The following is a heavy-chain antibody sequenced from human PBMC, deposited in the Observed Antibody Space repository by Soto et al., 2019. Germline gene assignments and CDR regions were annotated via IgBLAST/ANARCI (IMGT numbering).Heavy chain of an antibody. V-gene: IGHV1-3*05. Sequence: QVQLVQSGAEEKKPGASVKVSCKASGYTFTSYAMHWVRQAPGQRLEWMGWINAGNGHTKYSQKFQGRVTITRDTSASTAYMELSSLRSEDTAVYYCARVGYYYYGMDVWGQGTTVTVSS. CDR3: ARVGYYYYGMDV. CDR1: GYTFTSYA. J-gene: IGHJ6*02. CDR2: INAGNGHT.